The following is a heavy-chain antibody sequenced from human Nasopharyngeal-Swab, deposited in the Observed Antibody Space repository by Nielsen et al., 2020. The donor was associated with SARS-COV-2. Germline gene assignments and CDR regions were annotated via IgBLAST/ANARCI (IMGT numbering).Heavy chain of an antibody. V-gene: IGHV7-4-1*02. D-gene: IGHD6-13*01. CDR2: INTNTGNP. J-gene: IGHJ6*02. Sequence: ASAKVSCKASGYTFTSYAMNWVRQAPGQGLEWIGWINTNTGNPTYAQGFTGRFVFSLDTSVSTAYLQISSLKAEDTAVYYCARDTRSSWYYYYGMDVWGQGTTVTVSS. CDR3: ARDTRSSWYYYYGMDV. CDR1: GYTFTSYA.